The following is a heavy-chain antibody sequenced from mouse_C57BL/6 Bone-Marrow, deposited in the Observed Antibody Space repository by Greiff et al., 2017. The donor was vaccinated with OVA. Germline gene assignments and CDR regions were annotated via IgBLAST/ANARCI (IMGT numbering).Heavy chain of an antibody. CDR3: ARNGDIYYYGSSYVEFAY. CDR1: GFSLTSYG. V-gene: IGHV2-2*01. J-gene: IGHJ3*01. CDR2: IWSGGST. D-gene: IGHD1-1*01. Sequence: VKLMESGPGLVQPSQSLSITCTVSGFSLTSYGVHWVRQSPGKGLEWLGVIWSGGSTDYNAAFISRLSISKDNSKSQVFFKMNSLQADDTAIYYCARNGDIYYYGSSYVEFAYWGQGTLVTVSA.